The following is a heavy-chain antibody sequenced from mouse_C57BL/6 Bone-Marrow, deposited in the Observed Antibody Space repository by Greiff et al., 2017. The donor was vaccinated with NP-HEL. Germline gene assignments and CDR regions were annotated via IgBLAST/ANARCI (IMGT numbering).Heavy chain of an antibody. J-gene: IGHJ4*01. CDR3: TTPRGKGMDY. V-gene: IGHV14-4*01. Sequence: EVQLQQSGAELVRPGASVKLSCTASGFNIKDDYMHWVKQRPEQGLEWIGWIDPENGDTEYASKFQGKATITADTSSNPAYLQLSSLTSEDTAIYYWTTPRGKGMDYWGQGTSVTVSA. CDR2: IDPENGDT. CDR1: GFNIKDDY.